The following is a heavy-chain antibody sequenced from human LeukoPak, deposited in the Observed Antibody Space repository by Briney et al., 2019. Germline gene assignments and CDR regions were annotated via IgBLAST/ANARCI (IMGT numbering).Heavy chain of an antibody. V-gene: IGHV3-53*01. CDR2: FYSGGST. Sequence: GGSLRLSCVVSGFIVSSNHISWVRQAPGKGLEWVSVFYSGGSTCYADSVKGRFTISRDNSKNTVYLQMNSLRVEDTAVYYCAREGSLGGLSTFDIWGQGTMVTVSS. D-gene: IGHD3-10*01. J-gene: IGHJ3*02. CDR1: GFIVSSNH. CDR3: AREGSLGGLSTFDI.